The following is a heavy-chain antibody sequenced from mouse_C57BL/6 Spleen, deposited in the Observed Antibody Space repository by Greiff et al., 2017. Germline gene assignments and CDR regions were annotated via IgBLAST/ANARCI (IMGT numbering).Heavy chain of an antibody. V-gene: IGHV1-15*01. CDR1: GYTFTDYE. J-gene: IGHJ2*01. CDR2: IDPETGGT. CDR3: TRGGSSYYYYEY. D-gene: IGHD1-1*01. Sequence: QVQLQQSGAELVRPGASVTLSCKASGYTFTDYEMHWVKQTPVHGLEWIGAIDPETGGTAYNQKFKGKAILTADKSSSTAYMELRSLSSEDSAVDYCTRGGSSYYYYEYGGQGTTLT.